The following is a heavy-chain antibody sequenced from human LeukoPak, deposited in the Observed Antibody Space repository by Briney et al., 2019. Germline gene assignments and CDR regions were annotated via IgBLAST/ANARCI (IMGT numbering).Heavy chain of an antibody. Sequence: ASVKVSCKASGYTFTGYYIHWVRQAPGQGLEWMGWINVGNDNTKYSQNFQGRVTITRDTSASTAYMELSSLRSEDTAVYYCARDSIWGSGTYGFDYWGQGALVTVSS. V-gene: IGHV1-3*01. CDR3: ARDSIWGSGTYGFDY. CDR2: INVGNDNT. D-gene: IGHD1-26*01. CDR1: GYTFTGYY. J-gene: IGHJ4*02.